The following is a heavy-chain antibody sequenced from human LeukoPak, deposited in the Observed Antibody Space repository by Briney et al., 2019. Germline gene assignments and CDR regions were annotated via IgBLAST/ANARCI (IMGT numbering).Heavy chain of an antibody. CDR2: IYHSGST. CDR1: GGSISSGGYS. D-gene: IGHD1-26*01. V-gene: IGHV4-30-2*01. Sequence: PSQTLSLTCAVSGGSISSGGYSWSWIRQPPGKGLEWIGYIYHSGSTYYNPSLKSRVTISVDRSKNQFSLKLSSVTAADTAVYYCARVAAWEAFWYFDLWGRGTLVTVSS. CDR3: ARVAAWEAFWYFDL. J-gene: IGHJ2*01.